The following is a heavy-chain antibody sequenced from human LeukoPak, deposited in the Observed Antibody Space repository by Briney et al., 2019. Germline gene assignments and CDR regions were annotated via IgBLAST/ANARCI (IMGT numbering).Heavy chain of an antibody. Sequence: PSETLSLTCAVYGGSFSGYYWSWIRQPPGKGLEWIGEINHSGSTNYNPSLKSRATISVDTSKNQFSLKLSSVTAADTAVYYCASLGDLIGIVDYWGQGTLVTVSS. CDR1: GGSFSGYY. CDR3: ASLGDLIGIVDY. J-gene: IGHJ4*02. V-gene: IGHV4-34*01. D-gene: IGHD1-26*01. CDR2: INHSGST.